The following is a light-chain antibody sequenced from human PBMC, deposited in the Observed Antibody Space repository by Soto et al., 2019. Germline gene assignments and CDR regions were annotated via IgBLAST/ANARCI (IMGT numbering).Light chain of an antibody. CDR3: QAYDSSLSGYVG. CDR2: RNN. Sequence: QSVLTQPPSVSGAPGQRVTISCTGSSSNIGAGYDVHWYQQLPGIAPKLLIYRNNNRPSGVPDRFSGSKSGNSASLAITGLQAEDEAEYYCQAYDSSLSGYVGFGGRTKLTVL. V-gene: IGLV1-40*01. J-gene: IGLJ2*01. CDR1: SSNIGAGYD.